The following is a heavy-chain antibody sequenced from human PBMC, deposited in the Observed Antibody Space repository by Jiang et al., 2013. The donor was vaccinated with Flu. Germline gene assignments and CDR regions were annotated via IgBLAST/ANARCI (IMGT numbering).Heavy chain of an antibody. CDR1: GFTFSSYA. D-gene: IGHD2-2*02. CDR2: ISYDGSNK. CDR3: AREYTLDAFXKS. V-gene: IGHV3-30-3*01. J-gene: IGHJ3*02. Sequence: VQLVESGGGVVQPGRSLRLSCAASGFTFSSYAMHWVRQAPGKGLEWVAVISYDGSNKYYADSVKGRFTISRDNSKNTLYLQMNSLRAEDTAVYYCAREYTLDAFXKSGAKG.